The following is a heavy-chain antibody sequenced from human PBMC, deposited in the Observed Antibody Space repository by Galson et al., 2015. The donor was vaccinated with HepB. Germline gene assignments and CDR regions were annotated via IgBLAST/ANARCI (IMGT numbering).Heavy chain of an antibody. V-gene: IGHV3-49*03. CDR3: GRVRSWGYLDY. CDR1: GFTSADHA. Sequence: SLRLSCAASGFTSADHAMSWFRQAPGKGLEWVGLIRSKSNGGTTHYAASVEGRFTISRDDSKSITYLQMNSLKTEDTAVYYCGRVRSWGYLDYWSQGTLVSVSS. CDR2: IRSKSNGGTT. J-gene: IGHJ4*02. D-gene: IGHD1-26*01.